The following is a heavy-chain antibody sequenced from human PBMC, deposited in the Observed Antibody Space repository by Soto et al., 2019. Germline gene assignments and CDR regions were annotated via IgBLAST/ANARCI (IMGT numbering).Heavy chain of an antibody. V-gene: IGHV4-59*01. D-gene: IGHD4-17*01. CDR1: GGSISSYY. J-gene: IGHJ5*02. Sequence: SETLSLTCTVSGGSISSYYWSWIRQPPGKGLEWIGYIYYSGSTNYNPSLKSRVTISVDTSKNQFSLKLSSVTAADTAVYYCARISRGDYARWFDPWGQGTLVTVSS. CDR3: ARISRGDYARWFDP. CDR2: IYYSGST.